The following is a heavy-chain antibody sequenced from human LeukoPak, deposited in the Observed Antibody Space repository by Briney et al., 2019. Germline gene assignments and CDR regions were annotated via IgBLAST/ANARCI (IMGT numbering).Heavy chain of an antibody. CDR1: GFTFSSYS. D-gene: IGHD3-22*01. Sequence: SGGSLRLSCAASGFTFSSYSMNWVRQAPGKGLEWVSSISSSSSYIYYADSVKGRFTISRDNAKNSLYLQVNSLRAEDTAVYYCARVYDSGKYYYDSSGYLDYWGQGTLVTVSS. CDR3: ARVYDSGKYYYDSSGYLDY. V-gene: IGHV3-21*01. J-gene: IGHJ4*02. CDR2: ISSSSSYI.